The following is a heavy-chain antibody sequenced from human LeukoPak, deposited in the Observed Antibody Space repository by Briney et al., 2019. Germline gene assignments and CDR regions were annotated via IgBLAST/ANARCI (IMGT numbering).Heavy chain of an antibody. CDR3: ASDWAGGYGDYVGY. CDR1: GFTFSSYA. Sequence: PGGSLRLSCEASGFTFSSYAMHWVRQAPGAGLEWVAVIWYEGINKYYGDSVKGRFTISRDNSKNTVYLQTNSLRAEDTAVYYCASDWAGGYGDYVGYWGQGTLVTVSS. J-gene: IGHJ4*02. CDR2: IWYEGINK. V-gene: IGHV3-33*01. D-gene: IGHD4-17*01.